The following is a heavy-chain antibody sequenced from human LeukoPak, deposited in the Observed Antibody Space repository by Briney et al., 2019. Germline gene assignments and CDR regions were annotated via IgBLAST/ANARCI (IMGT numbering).Heavy chain of an antibody. V-gene: IGHV4-39*01. D-gene: IGHD5-18*01. CDR1: GGSISSSSYY. J-gene: IGHJ5*02. CDR3: ARSPRGYSYGYNWFDP. CDR2: IYYSGST. Sequence: SETLSLTCTVSGGSISSSSYYWGWIRQPPGKGLEWIGSIYYSGSTYYNPSPKSRVTISVDTSKNQFSLKLSSVTAADTAVYYCARSPRGYSYGYNWFDPWGQGTLVTVSS.